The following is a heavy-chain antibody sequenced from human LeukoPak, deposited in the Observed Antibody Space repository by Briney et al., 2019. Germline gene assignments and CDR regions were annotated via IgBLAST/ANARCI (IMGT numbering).Heavy chain of an antibody. CDR1: GYTFTSYD. Sequence: ASVKVSCKASGYTFTSYDINWVRQATGQGLEWMGWMNPNSGNTGYAQKFQGRVTMTTDTSTSTAYMELRSLRSDDTAVYYCARVVYDSSGYYPDAFDIWGQGTMVTVSS. J-gene: IGHJ3*02. D-gene: IGHD3-22*01. V-gene: IGHV1-8*02. CDR3: ARVVYDSSGYYPDAFDI. CDR2: MNPNSGNT.